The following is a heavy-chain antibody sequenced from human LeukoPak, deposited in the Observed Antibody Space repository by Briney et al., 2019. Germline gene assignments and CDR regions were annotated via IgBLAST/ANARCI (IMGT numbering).Heavy chain of an antibody. Sequence: GGFLRLSCAASGFTFSSYAMSWVRQAPGKGLEWVSAISGSGGSTYYADSVKGRFTISRDNSKNTLYLQMNSLRAEDTAVYYCARDRRPSFGLDWGQGTLVTVSS. V-gene: IGHV3-23*01. CDR3: ARDRRPSFGLD. CDR1: GFTFSSYA. D-gene: IGHD3-10*01. J-gene: IGHJ4*02. CDR2: ISGSGGST.